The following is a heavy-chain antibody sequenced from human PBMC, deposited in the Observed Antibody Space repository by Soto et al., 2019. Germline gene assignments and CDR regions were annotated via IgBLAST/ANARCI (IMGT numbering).Heavy chain of an antibody. CDR2: IYHSGST. CDR3: ARLPNFIAAADGVY. Sequence: SLTCAVSGGSISSSNWGSWVRQPPGKGLEWIGEIYHSGSTNYNPSLKSRVTISVDKSKNQFSLKLSSVTAADTAVYYCARLPNFIAAADGVYWGQGTLVTVSS. J-gene: IGHJ4*02. D-gene: IGHD6-13*01. V-gene: IGHV4-4*02. CDR1: GGSISSSNW.